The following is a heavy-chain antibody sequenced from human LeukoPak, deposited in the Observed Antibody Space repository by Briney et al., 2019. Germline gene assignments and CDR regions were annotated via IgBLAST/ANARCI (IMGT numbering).Heavy chain of an antibody. CDR1: GFDFSSYA. V-gene: IGHV3-30*18. Sequence: GGSLRLSCAASGFDFSSYAMHWVRQAPGKGLEWVAVISYDGSNKYYADSVKGRFTISRDNSKNTLYLQMNSLRAEDTAVYYCAKAVYGGSYFDYWGQGTLVTVSS. J-gene: IGHJ4*02. CDR2: ISYDGSNK. CDR3: AKAVYGGSYFDY. D-gene: IGHD4-23*01.